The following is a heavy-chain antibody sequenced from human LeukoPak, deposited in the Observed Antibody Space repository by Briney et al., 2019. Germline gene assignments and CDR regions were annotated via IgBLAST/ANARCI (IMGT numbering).Heavy chain of an antibody. D-gene: IGHD3-22*01. Sequence: SETLSLTCTVSGGSISSYYWSWIRQPPGKGLEWIGYIYYSESTNYNPSLKSRVTISVDTSKNQFSLKLSSVTAADTAVYYCARGYYDSSEFTAVDYWGQGTLVTVSS. CDR3: ARGYYDSSEFTAVDY. V-gene: IGHV4-59*01. J-gene: IGHJ4*02. CDR1: GGSISSYY. CDR2: IYYSEST.